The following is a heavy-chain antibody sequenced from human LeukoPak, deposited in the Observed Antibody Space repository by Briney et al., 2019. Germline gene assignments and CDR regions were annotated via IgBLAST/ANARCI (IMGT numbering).Heavy chain of an antibody. Sequence: PSETLSLTCAVSGGSFSGYSWNWIRQPPGKGLEWIGEINHSGATGYNPSLKSRVTVSGDTSKNQFSLKLYSVTAADTAVYYCASPIVVVTAIYAFDIWGQGTMVTVSS. V-gene: IGHV4-34*01. CDR3: ASPIVVVTAIYAFDI. CDR2: INHSGAT. J-gene: IGHJ3*02. CDR1: GGSFSGYS. D-gene: IGHD2-21*02.